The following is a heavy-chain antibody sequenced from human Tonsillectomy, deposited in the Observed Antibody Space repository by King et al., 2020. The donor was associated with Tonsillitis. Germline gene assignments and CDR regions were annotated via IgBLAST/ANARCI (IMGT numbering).Heavy chain of an antibody. V-gene: IGHV3-23*04. CDR3: AKGGYTYAYSY. Sequence: VQLVESGGDLVQPGGSLRLSCEAAGFTFSTSAMSWVRQAPGKGLEWVSAISPRGDDTFFADSVKGRFTISRDNSRTTLYLQMNSLRAEDSATYYCAKGGYTYAYSYWGQGTLVTVS. J-gene: IGHJ4*02. D-gene: IGHD5-18*01. CDR2: ISPRGDDT. CDR1: GFTFSTSA.